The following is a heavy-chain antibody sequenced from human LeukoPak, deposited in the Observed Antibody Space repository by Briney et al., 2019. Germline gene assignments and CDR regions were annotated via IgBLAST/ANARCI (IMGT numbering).Heavy chain of an antibody. J-gene: IGHJ4*02. CDR2: IYYSGST. D-gene: IGHD2-15*01. CDR3: ARYCSGGSCYSAFDY. V-gene: IGHV4-39*07. Sequence: SETLSLTCTVSGGSISSSSYYWGWIRQPPGKGLEWIGSIYYSGSTYYNPSLKSRVTISVDMSKNQFSLKLSSVTAADTAVYYCARYCSGGSCYSAFDYWGQGTLVTVSS. CDR1: GGSISSSSYY.